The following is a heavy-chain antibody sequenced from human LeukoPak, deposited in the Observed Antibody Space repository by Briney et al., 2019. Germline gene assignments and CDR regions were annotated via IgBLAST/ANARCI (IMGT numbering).Heavy chain of an antibody. D-gene: IGHD3-16*01. CDR2: TRYRSTWNT. CDR1: GDSVSSKSVS. Sequence: SQTLSLTCAISGDSVSSKSVSWSWMRQPPSRGLQYLGRTRYRSTWNTFYSLSVEGRITINADTSRNEVSLRLSSVTPEDTALYYCVRDFNWAFDYWGQGTLVTVSS. V-gene: IGHV6-1*01. CDR3: VRDFNWAFDY. J-gene: IGHJ4*02.